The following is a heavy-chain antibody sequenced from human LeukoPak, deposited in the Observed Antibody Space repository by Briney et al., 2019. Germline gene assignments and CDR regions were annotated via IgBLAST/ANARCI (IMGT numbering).Heavy chain of an antibody. CDR1: GGTFSTSA. D-gene: IGHD4-17*01. Sequence: SVQVSCKTSGGTFSTSAITWVRQAPGQGLEWMGRIIPVLNITTYAQRFQGRVTITADTSTSTVYLELRSLRSDDTAIYYCAREIYGRFDYWGQGTLVTVSS. J-gene: IGHJ4*02. CDR3: AREIYGRFDY. CDR2: IIPVLNIT. V-gene: IGHV1-69*04.